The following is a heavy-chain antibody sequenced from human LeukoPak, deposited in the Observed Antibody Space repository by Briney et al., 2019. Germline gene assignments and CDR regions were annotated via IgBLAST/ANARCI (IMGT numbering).Heavy chain of an antibody. CDR1: GSTFSSYA. J-gene: IGHJ4*02. D-gene: IGHD3-10*01. CDR3: AKDLNYYPSSSFDY. V-gene: IGHV3-23*01. Sequence: PGGSLRLSCAASGSTFSSYAMSWVRQAPGKGLEWVSAISGSGGSTYYADSVKGRFTISRDNSKNTLYLQMNSLRAEDTAVYYCAKDLNYYPSSSFDYWGQGTLVTVSS. CDR2: ISGSGGST.